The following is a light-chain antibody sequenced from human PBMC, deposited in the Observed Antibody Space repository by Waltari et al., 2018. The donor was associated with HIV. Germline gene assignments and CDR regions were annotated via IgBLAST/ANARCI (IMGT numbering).Light chain of an antibody. CDR1: SSDIGGYTY. Sequence: QSALTQPPSASGSPGQSVTISCTGTSSDIGGYTYVSWYQQYPGKAPKLMIYEVSKRPSGVPARFSGSKSANTASLTVSGLQAEDEADYSCSSYGGSANLLFGGGTKLTVL. CDR3: SSYGGSANLL. V-gene: IGLV2-8*01. J-gene: IGLJ2*01. CDR2: EVS.